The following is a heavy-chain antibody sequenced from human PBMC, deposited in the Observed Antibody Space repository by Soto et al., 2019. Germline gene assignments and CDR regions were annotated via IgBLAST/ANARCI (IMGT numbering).Heavy chain of an antibody. CDR1: GFTFSSYS. J-gene: IGHJ5*01. CDR2: ISSVTSTT. CDR3: ASGQYQVLFGS. V-gene: IGHV3-48*01. D-gene: IGHD2-2*01. Sequence: GGSLRLSCAASGFTFSSYSMNWVRQAPGKGLEWVAHISSVTSTTYYADSVKGRFTISRDDAGNSLYLQMNSLRADDTAVYYCASGQYQVLFGSWGQGTLVTVSS.